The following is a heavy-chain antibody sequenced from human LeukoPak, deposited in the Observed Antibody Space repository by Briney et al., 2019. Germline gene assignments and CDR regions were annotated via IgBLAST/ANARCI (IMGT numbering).Heavy chain of an antibody. CDR1: GFTFSSYS. Sequence: GGSLRLSCAASGFTFSSYSVNWVRQAPGKGLEWVSSISSSSYIYYADSVKGRFTISRDNAKNSLYLQMNSLRAEDTAVYYCARDLYDFWSGYFFDYWGQGTLVTVSS. V-gene: IGHV3-21*01. D-gene: IGHD3-3*01. CDR2: ISSSSYI. CDR3: ARDLYDFWSGYFFDY. J-gene: IGHJ4*02.